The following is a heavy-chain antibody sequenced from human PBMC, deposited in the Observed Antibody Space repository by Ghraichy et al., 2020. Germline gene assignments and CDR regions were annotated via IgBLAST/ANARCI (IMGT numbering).Heavy chain of an antibody. V-gene: IGHV3-23*01. CDR1: GFTSSSFA. CDR2: ITGSGVSI. CDR3: ARAPGPVTTSGIDY. J-gene: IGHJ4*02. Sequence: GESLNISCIVSGFTSSSFAMSWVRQAPGKGLEWVSAITGSGVSIHYSDSVKGRFTISRDNSKNTVFLQMNSLRAEDTDVYYCARAPGPVTTSGIDYWGQGTLVTVSS. D-gene: IGHD4-17*01.